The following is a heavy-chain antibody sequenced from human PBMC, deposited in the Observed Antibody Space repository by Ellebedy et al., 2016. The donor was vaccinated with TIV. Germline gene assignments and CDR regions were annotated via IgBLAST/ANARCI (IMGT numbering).Heavy chain of an antibody. CDR3: ARLPLREIAAHAFDV. CDR1: GRSITRDDYY. V-gene: IGHV4-39*01. Sequence: MPSETLSLTCTVSGRSITRDDYYWGWIRQPPGKGLEWIGSVFYGGSPSYNPSLRSRGTISLDTSKKQFSLRLSTLTAADTSVYFCARLPLREIAAHAFDVWGQGTAVTVSS. J-gene: IGHJ3*01. CDR2: VFYGGSP. D-gene: IGHD2-15*01.